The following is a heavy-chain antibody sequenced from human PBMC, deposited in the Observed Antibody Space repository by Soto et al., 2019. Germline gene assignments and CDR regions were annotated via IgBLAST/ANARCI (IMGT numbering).Heavy chain of an antibody. CDR2: INVDDNT. V-gene: IGHV3-23*01. J-gene: IGHJ4*02. Sequence: EVQLLESGGDLVQPGGSLRLSCAASGFIFTSYAMSWVRQAPGKGLEWVSSINVDDNTYYAESVRGRFTISRDNSKNTLYLQMYSLRAEDTALYYWAKNYYFDYWGRGTLGTVSS. CDR1: GFIFTSYA. CDR3: AKNYYFDY.